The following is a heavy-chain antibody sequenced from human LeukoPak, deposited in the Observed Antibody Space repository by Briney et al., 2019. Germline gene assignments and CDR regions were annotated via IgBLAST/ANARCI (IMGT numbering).Heavy chain of an antibody. D-gene: IGHD2-21*01. CDR3: ARDGCGADCFHTYFDC. CDR2: IKQDGSQK. CDR1: GFTLSNYR. J-gene: IGHJ4*02. V-gene: IGHV3-7*01. Sequence: GGSLRLSCADSGFTLSNYRMSWVRQAPGKGLEWVANIKQDGSQKYYVDSVKGRFTISRDNAKNSLYLQMNSLRAEDTAVYYCARDGCGADCFHTYFDCWGQGTLVTVSS.